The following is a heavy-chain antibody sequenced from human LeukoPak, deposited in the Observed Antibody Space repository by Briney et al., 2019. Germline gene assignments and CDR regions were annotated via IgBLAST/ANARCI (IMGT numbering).Heavy chain of an antibody. CDR3: ARDGDWAFDY. J-gene: IGHJ4*02. D-gene: IGHD2-21*02. CDR2: ISLTTTTV. V-gene: IGHV3-48*01. Sequence: GGSLRLSCAASGFTISNTYSMNWVRQAPGKGLEWVAHISLTTTTVSYADSVKGRFTMSRDNAKKSLSLQMNSLRAEDTAVYYCARDGDWAFDYWGQGTLVTVSS. CDR1: GFTISNTYS.